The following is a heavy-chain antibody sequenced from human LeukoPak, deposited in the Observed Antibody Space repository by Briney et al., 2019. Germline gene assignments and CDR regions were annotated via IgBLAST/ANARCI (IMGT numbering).Heavy chain of an antibody. CDR1: GFTFSSYG. CDR3: ARDGDILTGYYSWFDY. CDR2: IWYDGSNK. Sequence: GRSLRLSCAASGFTFSSYGMHWVRQAPGKGLEWVAVIWYDGSNKCYADSVKGRFTISRDNSKNTLYVQMNSLRAEDTAVYYCARDGDILTGYYSWFDYWGQGTLVTVSS. J-gene: IGHJ4*02. V-gene: IGHV3-33*01. D-gene: IGHD3-9*01.